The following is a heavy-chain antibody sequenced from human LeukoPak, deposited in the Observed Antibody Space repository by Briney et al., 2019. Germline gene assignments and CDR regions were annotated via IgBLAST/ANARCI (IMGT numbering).Heavy chain of an antibody. CDR2: IIPIFGTA. CDR1: GDTFSSYA. D-gene: IGHD3-10*01. V-gene: IGHV1-69*01. CDR3: ARGGITMVRGVITPYYFDS. J-gene: IGHJ4*02. Sequence: ASVKVSCKASGDTFSSYAISWVRQAPGQGVEWMGGIIPIFGTANYAQKFQGRVTITADESTSTAYMELSSLRSEDTAVYYCARGGITMVRGVITPYYFDSWGQGTLVTVSS.